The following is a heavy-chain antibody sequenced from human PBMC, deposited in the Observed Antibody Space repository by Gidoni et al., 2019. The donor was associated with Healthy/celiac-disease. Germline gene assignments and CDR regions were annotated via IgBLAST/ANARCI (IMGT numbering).Heavy chain of an antibody. CDR1: GYTFTSYY. CDR2: INPSGGST. Sequence: QVQLVQSGAEVKKPGASVKVSCKASGYTFTSYYMHWVRQAPGQGLEWMGIINPSGGSTSYAQKFQGRVTMTRDTSTSTVYMELSSLRSEDTAVYYCASSSSLSETGYGMDVWGQGTTVTVSS. CDR3: ASSSSLSETGYGMDV. D-gene: IGHD6-6*01. J-gene: IGHJ6*02. V-gene: IGHV1-46*03.